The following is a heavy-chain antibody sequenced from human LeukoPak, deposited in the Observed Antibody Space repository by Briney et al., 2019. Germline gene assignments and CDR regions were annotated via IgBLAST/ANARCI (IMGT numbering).Heavy chain of an antibody. Sequence: GGSLRLSCAACGFAFSTYTMNWARQAPGKGLEWVASINSGGTSTHYAFSVKGRFTISRDNAQNVLYLQMNGLRGDDAAVYYCLRGDSRDFWGQGTLVTVSS. CDR3: LRGDSRDF. J-gene: IGHJ4*02. CDR2: INSGGTST. V-gene: IGHV3-21*06. CDR1: GFAFSTYT. D-gene: IGHD3-22*01.